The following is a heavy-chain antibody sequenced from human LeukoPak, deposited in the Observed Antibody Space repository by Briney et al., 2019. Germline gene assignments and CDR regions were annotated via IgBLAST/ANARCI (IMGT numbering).Heavy chain of an antibody. Sequence: ASVKVSCKASGYTFTSYGISWVRQAPGQGLEWMGWISAYNGNTNYAQKLQGRVTMTTDTSTSTAYMELRSLRSDDTAVYYCARALGGRATYYYDSSGYPRDYWGQGTLVTVSS. CDR1: GYTFTSYG. V-gene: IGHV1-18*01. J-gene: IGHJ4*02. D-gene: IGHD3-22*01. CDR2: ISAYNGNT. CDR3: ARALGGRATYYYDSSGYPRDY.